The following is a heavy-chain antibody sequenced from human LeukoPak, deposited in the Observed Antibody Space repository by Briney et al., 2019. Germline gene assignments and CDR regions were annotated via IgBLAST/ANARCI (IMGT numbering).Heavy chain of an antibody. V-gene: IGHV3-21*01. CDR2: ISSSSSYI. J-gene: IGHJ4*02. CDR1: GFTFSSYS. CDR3: ARDLVGATSKADY. D-gene: IGHD1-26*01. Sequence: GGSLRLSCAASGFTFSSYSMNWVRQAPGKGLEWVSSISSSSSYIYYADSVKGRFTISRDNAKNSLYLQMSSLRAEDTAVYYCARDLVGATSKADYWGQGTLVGVSS.